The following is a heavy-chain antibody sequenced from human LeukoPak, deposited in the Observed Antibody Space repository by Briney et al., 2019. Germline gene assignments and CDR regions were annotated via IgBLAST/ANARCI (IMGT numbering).Heavy chain of an antibody. Sequence: GASVKVSCKASGYTFTGYYMHWVRQAPGQGLEWMGWINPYSGGTNYAQKFQGRVTMTRDTSISTAYIELSRLTSDDTAVYYCARPYCSGGSCHDYFDYWGQGTLVTVSS. CDR2: INPYSGGT. J-gene: IGHJ4*02. CDR1: GYTFTGYY. V-gene: IGHV1-2*02. D-gene: IGHD2-15*01. CDR3: ARPYCSGGSCHDYFDY.